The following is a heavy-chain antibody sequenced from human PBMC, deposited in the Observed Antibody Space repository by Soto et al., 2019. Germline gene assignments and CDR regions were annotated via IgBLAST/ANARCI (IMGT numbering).Heavy chain of an antibody. V-gene: IGHV4-39*01. J-gene: IGHJ4*02. CDR3: ARVYYYDSSGYWYYFDY. Sequence: SETLSLTCTVSGGSVSSSSYYWGWIRQPPGKGLEWIGSIYYSGSTYYNPSLKSRVTISVDTSKNQFSLKLSSVTAADTAVYYCARVYYYDSSGYWYYFDYWGQGTLVTVSS. CDR2: IYYSGST. D-gene: IGHD3-22*01. CDR1: GGSVSSSSYY.